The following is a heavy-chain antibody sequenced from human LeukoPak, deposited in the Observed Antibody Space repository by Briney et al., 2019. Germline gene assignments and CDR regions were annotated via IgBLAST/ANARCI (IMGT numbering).Heavy chain of an antibody. CDR1: GGSISTYY. D-gene: IGHD6-19*01. CDR2: IYYSGGT. V-gene: IGHV4-59*08. J-gene: IGHJ4*02. Sequence: SETLSLTCTVSGGSISTYYWTWIRQSPGKGLEWIGFIYYSGGTKYSPSLESRVTISLDMSKNQFSLKLSSVTAADTAVYYCARRLAVTGRYYFDYWGQGTLVTVSS. CDR3: ARRLAVTGRYYFDY.